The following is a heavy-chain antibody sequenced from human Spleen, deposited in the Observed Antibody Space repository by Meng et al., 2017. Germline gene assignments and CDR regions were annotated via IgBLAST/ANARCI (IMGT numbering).Heavy chain of an antibody. CDR1: GFIFSNSW. V-gene: IGHV3-74*01. CDR2: INNDGSNA. CDR3: ARWTSHYDF. D-gene: IGHD3/OR15-3a*01. J-gene: IGHJ4*02. Sequence: EVQLVESGGGLVQPGGSLRLSCAASGFIFSNSWMAWVRQGPGKGREWLLRINNDGSNADYADSVRGRFTASRDNAKNTLYLQMNSLRVDDTAVYHCARWTSHYDFWGQGTLVTVSS.